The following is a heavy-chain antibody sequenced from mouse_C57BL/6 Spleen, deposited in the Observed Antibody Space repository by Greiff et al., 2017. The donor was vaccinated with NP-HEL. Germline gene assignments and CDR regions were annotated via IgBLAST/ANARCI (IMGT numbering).Heavy chain of an antibody. D-gene: IGHD2-4*01. V-gene: IGHV1-54*01. J-gene: IGHJ3*01. CDR3: AIDYDGGFAY. CDR2: IIPGSGGT. CDR1: GYAFTNYL. Sequence: VQLQQSGAELVRPGTSVMVSCKASGYAFTNYLIEWVKQRPGQGLEWIGVIIPGSGGTYYNEKFKGKATLTADKSSSTTYRQLSSLTSEDSAVYCCAIDYDGGFAYWGQGTLVTVSA.